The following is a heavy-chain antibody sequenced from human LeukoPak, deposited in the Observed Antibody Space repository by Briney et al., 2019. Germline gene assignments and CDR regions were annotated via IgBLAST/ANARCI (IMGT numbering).Heavy chain of an antibody. J-gene: IGHJ5*02. Sequence: PSETLSLTCAVYGGSFSGNFWSWIRQPPGKGLEWIGEINHSGSTNYNPSLKSRVIISVDTSKNQFSLKLSSVTVADTAVYYCARQGRQVPAPWGQGTLVTVSS. V-gene: IGHV4-34*01. CDR1: GGSFSGNF. CDR2: INHSGST. CDR3: ARQGRQVPAP. D-gene: IGHD1-26*01.